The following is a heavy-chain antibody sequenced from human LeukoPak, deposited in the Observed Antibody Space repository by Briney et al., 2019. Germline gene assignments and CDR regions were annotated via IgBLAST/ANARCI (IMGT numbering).Heavy chain of an antibody. D-gene: IGHD2/OR15-2a*01. Sequence: GSLRLSCAASGFSFGDYAMHWVRQIPGKGLECVAHIHADGGRTFYADSVNGRFTISRDNGKNFLYLQMNSLTSGDTALYYCSTWAFYHGLDVWGQGTAVTVSS. V-gene: IGHV3-43*02. CDR1: GFSFGDYA. J-gene: IGHJ6*02. CDR2: IHADGGRT. CDR3: STWAFYHGLDV.